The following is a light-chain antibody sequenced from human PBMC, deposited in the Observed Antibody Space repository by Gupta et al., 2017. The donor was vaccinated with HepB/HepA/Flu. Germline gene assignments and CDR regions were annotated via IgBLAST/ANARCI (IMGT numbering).Light chain of an antibody. CDR1: QGLVYSDGNTY. Sequence: DVVMTQSPLSLPVTLGQXAXISCRSSQGLVYSDGNTYLNWFHQRPGQSPRRLIYKVSNRDSGVPDRFSGSESGNMYTLRISRVEAEDVGIYYCMQASHWPLTFGGGTKVEIK. CDR2: KVS. V-gene: IGKV2-30*01. CDR3: MQASHWPLT. J-gene: IGKJ4*01.